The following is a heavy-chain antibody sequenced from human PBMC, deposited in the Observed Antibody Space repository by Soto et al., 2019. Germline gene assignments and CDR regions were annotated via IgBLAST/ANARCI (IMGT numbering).Heavy chain of an antibody. Sequence: GGSLRLSCAASGFTFSSYSMNWVRQAPGKGLEWVSSISSSSSYIYYADSVKGQFTISRDNAKNSLYLQMNSLRAEDTAVYYCARDSNYGDPDYWGQGTLVTVSS. D-gene: IGHD4-17*01. J-gene: IGHJ4*02. CDR2: ISSSSSYI. CDR3: ARDSNYGDPDY. CDR1: GFTFSSYS. V-gene: IGHV3-21*01.